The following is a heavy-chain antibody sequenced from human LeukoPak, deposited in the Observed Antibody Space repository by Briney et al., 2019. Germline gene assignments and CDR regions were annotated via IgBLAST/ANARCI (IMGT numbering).Heavy chain of an antibody. J-gene: IGHJ3*02. CDR3: VRTGLQGDAFDI. D-gene: IGHD4-11*01. Sequence: AASVKVSCKASGGTFSSYAISWVRQAPGQGLEWMGGIIPIFGTANYAQKFQGRVTITADKSTGTAYMELSSLRSEDTAVYYCVRTGLQGDAFDIWGQGTMVTVSS. CDR2: IIPIFGTA. CDR1: GGTFSSYA. V-gene: IGHV1-69*06.